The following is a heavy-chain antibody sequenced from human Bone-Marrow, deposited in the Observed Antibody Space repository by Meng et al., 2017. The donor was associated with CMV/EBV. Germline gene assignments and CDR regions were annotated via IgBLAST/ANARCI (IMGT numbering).Heavy chain of an antibody. CDR3: ARKYYYDSSGFYRGGLDV. CDR1: GLSVSSTY. D-gene: IGHD3-22*01. CDR2: IYSDGNT. Sequence: GGSLRLSCAASGLSVSSTYITWVRQAPGKGLEWVSAIYSDGNTYYADSVKGRFTISRDNSKNTLYLQMSSLRVEDTAVYYCARKYYYDSSGFYRGGLDVWGQGTTVTVYS. V-gene: IGHV3-53*01. J-gene: IGHJ6*02.